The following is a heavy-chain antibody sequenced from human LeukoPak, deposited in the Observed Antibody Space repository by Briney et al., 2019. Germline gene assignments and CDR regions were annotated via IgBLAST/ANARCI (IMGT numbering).Heavy chain of an antibody. CDR2: IKQDGSEK. Sequence: GGSLRLSCAASGFTFSTYWMSWVRQAPEKGLEWVANIKQDGSEKYYVDSVKGRFTISRDNAKNSLYLQMNSLRADDTAVYYCARGREIAVIWGQGTLVTVSS. CDR3: ARGREIAVI. J-gene: IGHJ4*02. CDR1: GFTFSTYW. V-gene: IGHV3-7*01. D-gene: IGHD2-21*01.